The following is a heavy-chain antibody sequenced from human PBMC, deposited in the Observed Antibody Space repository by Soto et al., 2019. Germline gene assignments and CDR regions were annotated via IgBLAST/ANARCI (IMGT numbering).Heavy chain of an antibody. CDR1: GGSISSGGYS. Sequence: PSETLSLTCAVSGGSISSGGYSWSWIRQPPGKGLEWIGYIYHSGSTYYNPSLKSRVTISVDRSKNQFSLKLSSVTAADTAVYYCAGGGDYYDSGGYHPFDYWGKGPLVTVSS. V-gene: IGHV4-30-2*01. CDR3: AGGGDYYDSGGYHPFDY. J-gene: IGHJ4*02. CDR2: IYHSGST. D-gene: IGHD3-22*01.